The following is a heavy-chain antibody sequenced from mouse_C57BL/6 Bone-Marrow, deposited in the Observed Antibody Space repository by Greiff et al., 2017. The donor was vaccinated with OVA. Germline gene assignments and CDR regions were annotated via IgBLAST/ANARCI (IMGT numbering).Heavy chain of an antibody. Sequence: VQLQQPGAELVMPGASVKLSCKASGYTFTSYWMPWVKQRPGQGLEWIGEIDPSDSSTNYNQKFKGTSTLTVDKSSSTAYMQLSSLTSEDSAVYYCAREGYYYAWFAYWGQGTLVTVSA. CDR1: GYTFTSYW. CDR3: AREGYYYAWFAY. D-gene: IGHD1-1*01. J-gene: IGHJ3*01. CDR2: IDPSDSST. V-gene: IGHV1-69*01.